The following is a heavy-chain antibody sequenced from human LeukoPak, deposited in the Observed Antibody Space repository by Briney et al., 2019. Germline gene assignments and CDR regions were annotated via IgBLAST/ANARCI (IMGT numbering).Heavy chain of an antibody. D-gene: IGHD1-1*01. V-gene: IGHV4-38-2*02. Sequence: SETLSLTCTVSGYSISSGYYWGWIRQPPGKGLEWIGSIYHSGSTYYNPSLKSRVTISVDTSKNQFSLKLSSVTAADTAVYYCARQWKAGGAFDIWGQGTIVTVSS. J-gene: IGHJ3*02. CDR1: GYSISSGYY. CDR3: ARQWKAGGAFDI. CDR2: IYHSGST.